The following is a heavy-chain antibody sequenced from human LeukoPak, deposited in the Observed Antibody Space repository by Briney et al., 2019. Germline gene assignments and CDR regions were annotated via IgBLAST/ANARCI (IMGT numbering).Heavy chain of an antibody. CDR3: AKESDSGYHSEGPKT. J-gene: IGHJ5*02. D-gene: IGHD5-12*01. CDR1: GFVLTDYG. CDR2: VRNDGSNE. V-gene: IGHV3-30*02. Sequence: GGSLRLSCTASGFVLTDYGMHWVRQAPGKGLEWVAFVRNDGSNEYYVGSVKGRFTISRDKSKNTLYLQMNSLRAEDTAVYSCAKESDSGYHSEGPKTWGLGTLVTVSS.